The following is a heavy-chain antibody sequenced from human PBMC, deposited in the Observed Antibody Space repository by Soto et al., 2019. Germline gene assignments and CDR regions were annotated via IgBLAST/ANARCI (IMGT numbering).Heavy chain of an antibody. CDR2: IYHSGTT. CDR3: ARGMNPQDY. J-gene: IGHJ4*02. V-gene: IGHV4-38-2*02. D-gene: IGHD6-13*01. Sequence: SETLSLTCNVSGFSISSGFYWGWVRQPPGKGLEWIGAIYHSGTTYFNPSLKSRVTMAIDTSKNQFSLSLASVAAADAAMYYCARGMNPQDYWGQGTLVTVS. CDR1: GFSISSGFY.